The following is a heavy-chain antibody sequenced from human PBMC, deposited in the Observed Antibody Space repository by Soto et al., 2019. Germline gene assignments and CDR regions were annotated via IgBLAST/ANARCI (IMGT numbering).Heavy chain of an antibody. CDR2: IDPSDSYT. CDR3: AKGSSGYYDTFDY. CDR1: GYSFTSYW. J-gene: IGHJ4*02. D-gene: IGHD3-22*01. V-gene: IGHV5-10-1*01. Sequence: GESLKISCKGSGYSFTSYWISWVRQMPGKGLEWMGRIDPSDSYTNYSPSFQGHVTISADKSISTAYLQWSSLKASDTAMYYCAKGSSGYYDTFDYWGQGTLVTVSS.